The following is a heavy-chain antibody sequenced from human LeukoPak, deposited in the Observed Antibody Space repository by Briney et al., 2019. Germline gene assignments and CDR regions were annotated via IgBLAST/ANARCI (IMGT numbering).Heavy chain of an antibody. D-gene: IGHD3-10*01. J-gene: IGHJ4*02. CDR2: ISGGGDTT. CDR3: AKYYYASGSYCFDY. V-gene: IGHV3-23*01. Sequence: PGGSLRLSCAASGFTFSSYAMSWVRQAPGTGLEWVSSISGGGDTTYYADSVKGRFRISRDNSKDTLYLQMSSLRAEDTAVYYCAKYYYASGSYCFDYWGQGALVTVSS. CDR1: GFTFSSYA.